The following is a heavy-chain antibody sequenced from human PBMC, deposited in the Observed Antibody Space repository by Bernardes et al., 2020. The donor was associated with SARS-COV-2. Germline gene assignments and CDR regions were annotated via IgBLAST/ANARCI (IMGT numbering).Heavy chain of an antibody. J-gene: IGHJ5*02. D-gene: IGHD2-15*01. CDR3: ARDGIDVVVVAATYNWFDP. Sequence: ASVKVSCKASGYTFTSYGISWVRQAPGQGLEWMGWISAYNGNTNYAQKLQGRVTMTTDTSTSTAYMELRSLRSDDTAVYYCARDGIDVVVVAATYNWFDPWGQGTLVTVSS. CDR2: ISAYNGNT. V-gene: IGHV1-18*01. CDR1: GYTFTSYG.